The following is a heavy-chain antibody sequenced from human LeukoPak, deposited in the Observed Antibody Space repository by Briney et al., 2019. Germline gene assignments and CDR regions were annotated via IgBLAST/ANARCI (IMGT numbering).Heavy chain of an antibody. V-gene: IGHV1-18*01. J-gene: IGHJ3*02. D-gene: IGHD5-18*01. CDR1: VYNFRSYG. CDR3: ARDLARRYSYGYNAFDI. CDR2: ITAGNGNT. Sequence: ASVKVSCKASVYNFRSYGIGWVRQAPNQGLEWMGWITAGNGNTNYAQKVQGRVTMTTDTSTSTAYMELRSLRSDDTAVYFCARDLARRYSYGYNAFDIWGQGTMVTVSS.